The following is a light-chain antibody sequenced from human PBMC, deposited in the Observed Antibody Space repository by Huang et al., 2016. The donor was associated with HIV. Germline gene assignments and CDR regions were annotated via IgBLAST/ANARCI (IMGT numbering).Light chain of an antibody. CDR3: QQYNKWPLFT. V-gene: IGKV3-15*01. Sequence: VMMQSPVTLSVSPGERVTLSCRASQNVSSDLSWYQQRPGHPPRLLMYGASTRATGLPARFSGSGSGTEFTLTISSLQSEDFAVYYCQQYNKWPLFTFGPGTKVDIK. CDR2: GAS. J-gene: IGKJ3*01. CDR1: QNVSSD.